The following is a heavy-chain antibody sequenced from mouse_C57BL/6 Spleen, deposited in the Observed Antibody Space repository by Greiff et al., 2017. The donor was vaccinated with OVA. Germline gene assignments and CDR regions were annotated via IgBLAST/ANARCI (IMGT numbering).Heavy chain of an antibody. Sequence: VQLQQPGAELVRPGSSVKLSCKASGYTFTSYWMHWVKQRPIQGLEWIGNIDPSDSETHYNQKFKVKATLTVDKSSSTAYMPLRSLTSADSAVYYCARGGYYYGSSSLAYWGQGTLVTVSA. CDR1: GYTFTSYW. V-gene: IGHV1-52*01. J-gene: IGHJ3*01. CDR2: IDPSDSET. D-gene: IGHD1-1*01. CDR3: ARGGYYYGSSSLAY.